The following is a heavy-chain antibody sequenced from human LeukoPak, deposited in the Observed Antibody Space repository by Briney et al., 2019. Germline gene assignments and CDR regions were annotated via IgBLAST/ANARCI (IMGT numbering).Heavy chain of an antibody. CDR2: IYPGDSDT. CDR3: ARRRGRYSGDAFDI. V-gene: IGHV5-51*01. CDR1: GYRFTSYW. Sequence: GESLKISCKGSGYRFTSYWIGWVRQMPGKGLEWMGFIYPGDSDTRYSPSFQGQVTISADKSMSTAYLQWSSLKASGTAMYYCARRRGRYSGDAFDIWGQGTMVTVSS. D-gene: IGHD1-26*01. J-gene: IGHJ3*02.